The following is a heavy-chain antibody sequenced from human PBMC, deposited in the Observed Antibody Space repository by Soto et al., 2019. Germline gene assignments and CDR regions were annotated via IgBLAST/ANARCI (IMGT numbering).Heavy chain of an antibody. J-gene: IGHJ4*02. CDR1: TFSLSDYY. Sequence: VQLVESGGGLVKPGGSLRLSCAASTFSLSDYYMSWIRHAPGRGLEWVAYSSSTTSYTNYADSVKGRFTILRDNAKNSLYLQMKSLRAEDTAVYYCARSSHRGYFFDNWGQGTLVTVSS. CDR3: ARSSHRGYFFDN. V-gene: IGHV3-11*06. D-gene: IGHD3-10*01. CDR2: SSSTTSYT.